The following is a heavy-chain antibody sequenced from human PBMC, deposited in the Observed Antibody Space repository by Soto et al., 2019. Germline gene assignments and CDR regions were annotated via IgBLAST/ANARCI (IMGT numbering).Heavy chain of an antibody. CDR3: ARSSAVITTLDYLAY. V-gene: IGHV4-39*01. CDR1: GGSISGSSYY. CDR2: IYYSGST. J-gene: IGHJ4*02. D-gene: IGHD3-22*01. Sequence: SETLSLTCTVSGGSISGSSYYWGWIRQPPGKGLEWIGSIYYSGSTYYNPSLKSRVTISVDTSKNQFSLKLSSVTAADTAVYYCARSSAVITTLDYLAYWGQGTLVTVSS.